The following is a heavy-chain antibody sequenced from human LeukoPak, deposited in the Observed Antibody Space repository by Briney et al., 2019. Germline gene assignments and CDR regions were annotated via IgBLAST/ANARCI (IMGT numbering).Heavy chain of an antibody. J-gene: IGHJ5*02. D-gene: IGHD6-13*01. CDR3: ARVGGGSSTWYGWFDP. Sequence: ASVKVSCKASGGTFNNYPISWVRQAPGQGLEWMGGIIPIFGTTNYAPKFQGRVTFTADESTSTVYMEFEDTAVYYCARVGGGSSTWYGWFDPWGQGTLVTVSS. CDR2: IIPIFGTT. CDR1: GGTFNNYP. V-gene: IGHV1-69*13.